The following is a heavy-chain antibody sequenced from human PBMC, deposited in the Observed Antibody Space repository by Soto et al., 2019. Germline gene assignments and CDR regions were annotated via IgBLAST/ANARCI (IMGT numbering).Heavy chain of an antibody. Sequence: QVQLVESGGGVVQPGRSLRLSCAASGFTFSSYGMHWVRQAPGKGLEWVAVIWSDGSNSYYADSVKGRFTISRDNSKNTLYWQMTSLRAEDTAVYYCASLSSPVPDPFAYWGQGTLVSVPS. V-gene: IGHV3-33*01. CDR1: GFTFSSYG. J-gene: IGHJ4*02. D-gene: IGHD4-17*01. CDR2: IWSDGSNS. CDR3: ASLSSPVPDPFAY.